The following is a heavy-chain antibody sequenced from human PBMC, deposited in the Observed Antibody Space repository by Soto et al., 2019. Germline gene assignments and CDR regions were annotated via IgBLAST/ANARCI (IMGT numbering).Heavy chain of an antibody. J-gene: IGHJ6*02. Sequence: GESLKISCKGSGYSFTSYWISWVRQMPGKGLEWMGRIDPSDSYTNYSPSFQGHVTISADKSISTAYLQWSSLKASDTAMYYCARHETSYGYSYYGMDVWGQGTMVTVSS. CDR3: ARHETSYGYSYYGMDV. CDR1: GYSFTSYW. CDR2: IDPSDSYT. D-gene: IGHD5-18*01. V-gene: IGHV5-10-1*01.